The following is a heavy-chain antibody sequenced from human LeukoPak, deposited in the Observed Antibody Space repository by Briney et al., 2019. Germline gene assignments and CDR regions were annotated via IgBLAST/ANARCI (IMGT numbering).Heavy chain of an antibody. Sequence: GGSLRLSCAASGFTFSSYWMSWVRQAPGKGLEWVANIKQDGSEKYDVDSVKGRFTISRDNAKKSLYLQMNSLRAEDTAVYYCARAGGDSSSWYGGDYWGQGTLVTVSS. D-gene: IGHD6-13*01. CDR1: GFTFSSYW. J-gene: IGHJ4*02. CDR3: ARAGGDSSSWYGGDY. V-gene: IGHV3-7*01. CDR2: IKQDGSEK.